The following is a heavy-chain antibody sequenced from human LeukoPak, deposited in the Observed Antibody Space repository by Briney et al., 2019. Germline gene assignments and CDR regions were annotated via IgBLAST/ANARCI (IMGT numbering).Heavy chain of an antibody. CDR1: GGTFSSYA. V-gene: IGHV1-69*13. CDR2: IIPIFGTA. D-gene: IGHD4-17*01. J-gene: IGHJ4*02. CDR3: AKDLSAAVTTYYFDY. Sequence: ASVKVSCKSSGGTFSSYAISWVRQAPGQGLEWMGGIIPIFGTANYAQKFQGRVTITADESTSTAYMELSSLRSEDTAVYYCAKDLSAAVTTYYFDYWGQGTLVTVSS.